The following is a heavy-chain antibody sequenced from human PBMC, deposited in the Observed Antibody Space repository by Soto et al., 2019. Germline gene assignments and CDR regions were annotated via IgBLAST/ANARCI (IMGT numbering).Heavy chain of an antibody. CDR1: GGSFSGYY. V-gene: IGHV4-34*01. D-gene: IGHD1-26*01. Sequence: KTSETLSLTCAVYGGSFSGYYWSWIRQPPGKGLEWIGEINHSGSTNYNPSLKSRVTISVDTSKNQFSLKLSSVTAADTAVYYCARGSLSFSGSYYFYYYYGMDVWGQGTTVTVS. CDR3: ARGSLSFSGSYYFYYYYGMDV. J-gene: IGHJ6*02. CDR2: INHSGST.